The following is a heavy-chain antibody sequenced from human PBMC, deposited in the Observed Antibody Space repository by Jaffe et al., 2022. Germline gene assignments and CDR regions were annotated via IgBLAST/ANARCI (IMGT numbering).Heavy chain of an antibody. V-gene: IGHV1-69*05. CDR2: IIPIFGTA. D-gene: IGHD5-12*01. CDR1: GGTFSSYA. Sequence: QVQLVQSGAEVKKPGSSVKVSCKASGGTFSSYAISWVRQAPGQGLEWMGGIIPIFGTANYAQKFQGRVTITTDESTSTAYMELSSLRSEDTAVYYCARAGGYDSFGYYYYYYMDVWGKGTTVTVSS. CDR3: ARAGGYDSFGYYYYYYMDV. J-gene: IGHJ6*03.